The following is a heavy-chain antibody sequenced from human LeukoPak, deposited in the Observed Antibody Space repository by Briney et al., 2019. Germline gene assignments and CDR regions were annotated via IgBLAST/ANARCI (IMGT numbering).Heavy chain of an antibody. CDR1: GFTFSDYY. Sequence: PGGSLRLSCAASGFTFSDYYMSWIRQAPGKGLEWLSYISYTTSDTNYADSVKGRFTISRDNTKNSLYLQMNSLRAEDTAVYYCARDSILGTYHFDSWGQGTLVTVSS. CDR2: ISYTTSDT. J-gene: IGHJ4*02. D-gene: IGHD1-26*01. V-gene: IGHV3-11*05. CDR3: ARDSILGTYHFDS.